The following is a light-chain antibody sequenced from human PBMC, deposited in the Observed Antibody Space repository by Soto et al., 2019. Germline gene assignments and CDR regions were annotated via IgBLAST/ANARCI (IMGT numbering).Light chain of an antibody. Sequence: DIQMTQSPSSLSASIGDTVTITCRASQSIASFLHWLQLKPGKAPKLLISDTSTLQSGVPSRFSGGGSGTEFTLTIRSLQPEDSALYFCLQDYSPLLAFGAGTRVEIK. J-gene: IGKJ4*01. CDR2: DTS. V-gene: IGKV1-39*01. CDR3: LQDYSPLLA. CDR1: QSIASF.